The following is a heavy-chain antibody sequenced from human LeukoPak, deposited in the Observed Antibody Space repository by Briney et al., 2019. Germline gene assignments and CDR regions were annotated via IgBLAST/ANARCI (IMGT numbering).Heavy chain of an antibody. D-gene: IGHD3-22*01. CDR3: ARADSGYYGDAFDI. J-gene: IGHJ3*02. CDR1: GFTFSSYG. Sequence: GGSLRLSCAASGFTFSSYGMSWVRQAPGKGLEWVSRIDSDGSSTNYADSVKGRFTISRDNAKNTLYLQMNSLRAEDTAVYFCARADSGYYGDAFDIWGQGTMVTVSS. CDR2: IDSDGSST. V-gene: IGHV3-74*01.